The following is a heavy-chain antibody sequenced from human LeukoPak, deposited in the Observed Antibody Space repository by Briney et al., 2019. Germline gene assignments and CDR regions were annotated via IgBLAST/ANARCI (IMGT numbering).Heavy chain of an antibody. CDR2: ISGSGATT. Sequence: GGSLRLPCAASGFTFSSYAMSWVRQAPGKGLEWVSAISGSGATTYYADSVKGRFTISRDNSKNTLYMQMNSLRVEDTAVYYCAKGRSESSGWYPNAFDFWGQGTMVTVSS. CDR1: GFTFSSYA. CDR3: AKGRSESSGWYPNAFDF. J-gene: IGHJ3*01. V-gene: IGHV3-23*01. D-gene: IGHD6-19*01.